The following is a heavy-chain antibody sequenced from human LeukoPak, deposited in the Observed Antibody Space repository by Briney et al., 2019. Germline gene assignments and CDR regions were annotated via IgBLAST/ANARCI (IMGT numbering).Heavy chain of an antibody. CDR1: GFTFSSYG. Sequence: GGSLRLSCAASGFTFSSYGMHWVRQAPGKGLEWVAVISYDGSNKYYADSVKGRFTISRDNSKNTLYLQMNSLRAEDTAVYYCAKKGRFLEWLSPLSYYYYYYGMDVWGQGTTVTVSS. D-gene: IGHD3-3*01. V-gene: IGHV3-30*18. CDR2: ISYDGSNK. J-gene: IGHJ6*02. CDR3: AKKGRFLEWLSPLSYYYYYYGMDV.